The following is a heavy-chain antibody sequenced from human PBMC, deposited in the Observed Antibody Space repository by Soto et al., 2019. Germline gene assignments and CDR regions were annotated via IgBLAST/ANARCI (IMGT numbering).Heavy chain of an antibody. V-gene: IGHV3-30*03. CDR3: ARETTTGTGDY. CDR1: GFTFRNHI. D-gene: IGHD1-1*01. CDR2: ISNDGRHT. J-gene: IGHJ4*02. Sequence: VQLVESGGGLVQPGGSLRLSCAASGFTFRNHIMHWVRQAPGKGLEWVALISNDGRHTYYTDSVKGRFTISRDNPKNTLFLQMNSLRDEDTAVYYCARETTTGTGDYWGQGTLVTVSS.